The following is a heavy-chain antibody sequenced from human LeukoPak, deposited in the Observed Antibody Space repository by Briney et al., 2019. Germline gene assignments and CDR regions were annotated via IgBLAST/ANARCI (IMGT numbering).Heavy chain of an antibody. J-gene: IGHJ4*02. Sequence: SETLSLTCAVSGYSISSGYYWGWIRQPPGKGLAWIGRIYHSGSTYYNPSLKSRVTISVDTSKNQFSLKLSSVTAADTAVYYCARLDSTSWIPSDYWGQGTLVTVSS. V-gene: IGHV4-38-2*01. CDR1: GYSISSGYY. D-gene: IGHD2-2*01. CDR3: ARLDSTSWIPSDY. CDR2: IYHSGST.